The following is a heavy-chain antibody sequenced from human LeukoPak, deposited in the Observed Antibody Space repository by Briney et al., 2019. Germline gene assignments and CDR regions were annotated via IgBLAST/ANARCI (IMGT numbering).Heavy chain of an antibody. J-gene: IGHJ4*02. CDR2: INQDGSEK. CDR3: ASYGDYEHFDS. Sequence: GGSLRLSCAPPGFTFSDNWMSWVRQAPGKGLDWVANINQDGSEKHYVGSLKGRFTVSRDNAKNSLYLQMNNLRVEDTAVYYCASYGDYEHFDSWGQGTLVTVSS. CDR1: GFTFSDNW. V-gene: IGHV3-7*01. D-gene: IGHD4-17*01.